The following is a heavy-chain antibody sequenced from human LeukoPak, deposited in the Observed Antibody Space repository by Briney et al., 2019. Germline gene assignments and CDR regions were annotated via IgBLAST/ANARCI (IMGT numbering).Heavy chain of an antibody. Sequence: SPRLSCAASGFTFSSYGMHWVRQAPGKGLEWVAVISYDGSNKYYADSVKGRFTISRDNSKNTLYLQINSLRAEDTAVYYCAKDTSAGYYDSSGSDYWGQGTLVTVSS. V-gene: IGHV3-30*18. CDR1: GFTFSSYG. J-gene: IGHJ4*02. CDR3: AKDTSAGYYDSSGSDY. CDR2: ISYDGSNK. D-gene: IGHD3-22*01.